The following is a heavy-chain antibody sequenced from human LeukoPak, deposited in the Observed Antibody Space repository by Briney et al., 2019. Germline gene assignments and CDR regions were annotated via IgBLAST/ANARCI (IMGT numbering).Heavy chain of an antibody. Sequence: ASVKVSCKASGGTFSSYAISWVRQAPGQGLEWMGRIIPILGIANYAQKFQGRVTITADKSTSTAYMELSSLRSEDTAVYYCARSYSTGWGPDYWGQGTLVTVSS. J-gene: IGHJ4*02. CDR3: ARSYSTGWGPDY. V-gene: IGHV1-69*04. CDR2: IIPILGIA. D-gene: IGHD6-25*01. CDR1: GGTFSSYA.